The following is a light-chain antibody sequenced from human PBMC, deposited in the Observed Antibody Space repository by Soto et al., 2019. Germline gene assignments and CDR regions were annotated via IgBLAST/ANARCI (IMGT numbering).Light chain of an antibody. Sequence: QSALTQSPSASGTPGQRVTISCSGSSSNIGTNTVNWYQQFPRSAPKLLMYSSNQRPSGVPDRFSGSKSGTSASLAISGLQSEDEAAYYCAAWDASLNVVLFGGGTKVTVL. V-gene: IGLV1-44*01. CDR1: SSNIGTNT. J-gene: IGLJ3*02. CDR2: SSN. CDR3: AAWDASLNVVL.